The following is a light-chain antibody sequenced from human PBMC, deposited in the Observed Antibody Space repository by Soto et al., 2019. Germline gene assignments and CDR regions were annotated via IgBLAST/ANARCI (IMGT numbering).Light chain of an antibody. Sequence: DIEMTQSPSSLSASLGDRVTITCRASQSISNYLNWYQHKPGKAPKLLIYAASSLQSGVPTRFSGSGSGTDFTLTISSLQPEDFATYYCQQSYHTPLTFGGGTKVKIK. V-gene: IGKV1-39*01. J-gene: IGKJ4*01. CDR3: QQSYHTPLT. CDR1: QSISNY. CDR2: AAS.